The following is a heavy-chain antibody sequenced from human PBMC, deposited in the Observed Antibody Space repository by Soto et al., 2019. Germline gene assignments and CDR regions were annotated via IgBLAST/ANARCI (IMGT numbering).Heavy chain of an antibody. D-gene: IGHD3-10*01. CDR1: GFTFSNAW. CDR2: IKSKTDGGTT. Sequence: GGSLRLSCAASGFTFSNAWMNWVRQAPGKGLEWVGRIKSKTDGGTTDYAAPVKGRFTISRDDSKNTLYLQMNSLKTEDTAVYYCTTNDQIRGVVAEYFQHWGQGTLVTVSS. J-gene: IGHJ1*01. CDR3: TTNDQIRGVVAEYFQH. V-gene: IGHV3-15*07.